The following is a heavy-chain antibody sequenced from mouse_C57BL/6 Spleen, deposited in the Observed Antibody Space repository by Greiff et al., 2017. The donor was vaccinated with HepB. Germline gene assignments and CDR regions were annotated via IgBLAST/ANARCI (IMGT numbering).Heavy chain of an antibody. D-gene: IGHD1-1*01. V-gene: IGHV1-64*01. CDR1: GYTFTSYW. CDR3: ARSPIYYYGSSFDY. Sequence: QVQLQQPGAELVKPGASVKLSCKASGYTFTSYWMHWVKQRPGQGLEWIGMIHPNSGSTNYNEKFKSKATLTVDKSSSTAYMQLSSLTSEDSAVYYCARSPIYYYGSSFDYWGQGTTLTVSS. J-gene: IGHJ2*01. CDR2: IHPNSGST.